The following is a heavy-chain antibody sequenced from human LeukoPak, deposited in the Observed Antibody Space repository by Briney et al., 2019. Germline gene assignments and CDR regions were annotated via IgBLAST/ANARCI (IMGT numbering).Heavy chain of an antibody. Sequence: PSETLSLTCTVSGGSIGIYYWSWLRQPPGKGLEWIGYIYYSGSTNYNPSLKSRVTISVDTSKNQFSLKLSSVTAADTAVYYCARGDSSGYYYLVAFDIWGQGTMVTVSS. CDR1: GGSIGIYY. CDR3: ARGDSSGYYYLVAFDI. CDR2: IYYSGST. J-gene: IGHJ3*02. D-gene: IGHD3-22*01. V-gene: IGHV4-59*01.